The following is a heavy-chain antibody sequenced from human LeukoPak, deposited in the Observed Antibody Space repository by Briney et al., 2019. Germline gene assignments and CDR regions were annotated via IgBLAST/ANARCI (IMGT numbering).Heavy chain of an antibody. CDR1: GGSISSYY. Sequence: SETLPLTCTVSGGSISSYYWSWIRQPAGKGLEWIGRIYTSGSTNYNPSLKGRVTMSVDTSKNQFSLKLSSVTAADTAVYYCARRRVCSGGSCGAFDIWGQGTMVTVSS. CDR2: IYTSGST. V-gene: IGHV4-4*07. J-gene: IGHJ3*02. D-gene: IGHD2-15*01. CDR3: ARRRVCSGGSCGAFDI.